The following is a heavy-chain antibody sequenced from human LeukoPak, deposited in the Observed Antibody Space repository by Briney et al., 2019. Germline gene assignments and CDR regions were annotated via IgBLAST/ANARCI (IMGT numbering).Heavy chain of an antibody. Sequence: GGSLRLSCAASGFTFSNYAMHWVRQAPGKGLEWVAVISYDGSNQYYADSVMGRFTISRDNSKNTLYLQMNSLRPEDTAVYYCARPRGYSGYDYAFDIWSQGTMVTVSS. CDR3: ARPRGYSGYDYAFDI. CDR1: GFTFSNYA. D-gene: IGHD5-12*01. CDR2: ISYDGSNQ. V-gene: IGHV3-30*04. J-gene: IGHJ3*02.